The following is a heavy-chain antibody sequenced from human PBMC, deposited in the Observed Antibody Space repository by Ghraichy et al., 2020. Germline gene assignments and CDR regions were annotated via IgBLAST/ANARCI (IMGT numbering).Heavy chain of an antibody. Sequence: ASVKVSCKVSGYTLTELSMHWVRQAPGKGLEWMGGFDPEDGETIYAQKFQGRVTMTEDTSTDTAYMELSSLRSEDTAVYYCATDSRLKGDRGAFDIWGQGTMVTVSS. CDR1: GYTLTELS. J-gene: IGHJ3*02. CDR2: FDPEDGET. D-gene: IGHD3-16*01. V-gene: IGHV1-24*01. CDR3: ATDSRLKGDRGAFDI.